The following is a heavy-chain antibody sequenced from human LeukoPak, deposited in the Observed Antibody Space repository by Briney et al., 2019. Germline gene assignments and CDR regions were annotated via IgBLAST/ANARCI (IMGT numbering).Heavy chain of an antibody. J-gene: IGHJ4*02. D-gene: IGHD5-18*01. CDR2: ISSRGSTI. V-gene: IGHV3-11*01. CDR1: GFTFSDYY. Sequence: GGSLRLSCAASGFTFSDYYMSWIRQAPGKGLEWVSYISSRGSTIYYADSVKGRFTISRDNAKNSLYLQMNSLRAEDTAVYYCARAVTQPHPFDYWGQGTLVTVSS. CDR3: ARAVTQPHPFDY.